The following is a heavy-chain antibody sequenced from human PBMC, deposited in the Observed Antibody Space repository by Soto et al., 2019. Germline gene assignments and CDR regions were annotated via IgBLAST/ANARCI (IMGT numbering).Heavy chain of an antibody. D-gene: IGHD3-16*02. V-gene: IGHV3-23*01. Sequence: GGSLRLSCAASGSTFTSSVMAWVRRPPGRGLEWISSLGLIPRHTFYADPVKGRFTISRDNSRTTLYLQMTGLTFDDTAVYYCAAYADGPYRPPYDYWGQGTQVTVSS. CDR3: AAYADGPYRPPYDY. CDR1: GSTFTSSV. CDR2: LGLIPRHT. J-gene: IGHJ4*02.